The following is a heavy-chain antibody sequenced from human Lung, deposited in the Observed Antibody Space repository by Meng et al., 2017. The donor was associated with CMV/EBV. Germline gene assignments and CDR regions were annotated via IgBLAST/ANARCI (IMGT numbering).Heavy chain of an antibody. CDR2: ISAYNGNT. Sequence: QASLVQSGGGGKKPVASVKVSCKASGYTFTNYGITWVRQAPGQGLEWMGWISAYNGNTNYAQTLQGRLTMTTDTSTSTAYMELRSLRSDDTAVYYCARVEVGITSGDYWGQGTLVTVSS. J-gene: IGHJ4*02. D-gene: IGHD1-26*01. CDR1: GYTFTNYG. CDR3: ARVEVGITSGDY. V-gene: IGHV1-18*01.